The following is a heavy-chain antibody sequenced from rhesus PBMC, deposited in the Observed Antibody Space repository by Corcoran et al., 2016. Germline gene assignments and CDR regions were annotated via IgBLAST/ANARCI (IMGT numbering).Heavy chain of an antibody. CDR2: IYGSGWGT. J-gene: IGHJ4*01. CDR3: ARLGLGGAAAGPVFDY. Sequence: QVQLQESGPGLVKPSETLSLTCAVSGGSISDDYYWSWIRQPPGKGLEWIGYIYGSGWGTNYNPSLKNRVTSSIDTSKNQFSLKLGSVTAADTAVYYCARLGLGGAAAGPVFDYWGQGVLVTVSS. CDR1: GGSISDDYY. D-gene: IGHD6S26*01. V-gene: IGHV4-106*01.